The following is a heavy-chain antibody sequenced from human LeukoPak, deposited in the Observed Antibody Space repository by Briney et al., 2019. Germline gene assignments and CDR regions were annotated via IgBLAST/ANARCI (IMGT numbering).Heavy chain of an antibody. CDR3: ARPYYGSGGYYTYFDY. Sequence: SETLSLTCTVSGGSISSSSYYWGWIRQPPGKGLEWIGSIYYSGSTYYNPSLKSRVTISVDTSKNQFSLKLSSVTAADTAVYYYARPYYGSGGYYTYFDYWGQGTLVTVSS. V-gene: IGHV4-39*01. CDR1: GGSISSSSYY. J-gene: IGHJ4*02. D-gene: IGHD3-10*01. CDR2: IYYSGST.